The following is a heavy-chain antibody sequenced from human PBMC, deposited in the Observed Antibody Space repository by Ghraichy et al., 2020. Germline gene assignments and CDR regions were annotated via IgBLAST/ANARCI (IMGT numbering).Heavy chain of an antibody. D-gene: IGHD6-13*01. CDR3: ATCPPSGYGGQQLVRPNYTFDY. J-gene: IGHJ4*02. Sequence: SETLSLTCAVYGGSFSGYYWSWIRQPPGKGLELIGEINHSGSTNYNPSLKSRVTISVDTSKNQFSLKLSSVTAADTAVYYCATCPPSGYGGQQLVRPNYTFDYWGQGTLVTVSS. V-gene: IGHV4-34*01. CDR2: INHSGST. CDR1: GGSFSGYY.